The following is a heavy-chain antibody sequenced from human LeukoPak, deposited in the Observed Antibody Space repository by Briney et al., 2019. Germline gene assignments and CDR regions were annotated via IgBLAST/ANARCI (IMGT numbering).Heavy chain of an antibody. V-gene: IGHV2-5*01. CDR3: AHLYCSGGSCYPWYFDY. CDR2: IYLNDDK. D-gene: IGHD2-15*01. CDR1: GFSLSTSGVG. Sequence: SGPTLVKPTQTLTLTCTFSGFSLSTSGVGVGWIRQPPGKALEWLALIYLNDDKRYSPSLKSRLTITKDTSKNQVVLTMTNMDPVDTATYYCAHLYCSGGSCYPWYFDYWGQGTLVTVSS. J-gene: IGHJ4*02.